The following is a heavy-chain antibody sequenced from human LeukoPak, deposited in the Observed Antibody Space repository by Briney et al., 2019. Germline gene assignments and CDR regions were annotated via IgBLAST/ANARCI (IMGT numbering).Heavy chain of an antibody. J-gene: IGHJ4*02. Sequence: GGSLRLSCAASGFTFSSYAMHWVRQAPGKGLEWVAFIRYDGSNKYYADSVKGRFAISRDNSKNTLYLQMNSLRAEDTAVYYCAKEGDVPAAPYYFDYWGQGTLVTVSS. CDR3: AKEGDVPAAPYYFDY. CDR2: IRYDGSNK. CDR1: GFTFSSYA. D-gene: IGHD2-2*01. V-gene: IGHV3-30*02.